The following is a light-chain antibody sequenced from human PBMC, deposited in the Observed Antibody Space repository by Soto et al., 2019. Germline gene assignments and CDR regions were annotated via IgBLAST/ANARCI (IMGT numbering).Light chain of an antibody. CDR1: QSISRH. J-gene: IGKJ3*01. Sequence: DIQMTQSPSSLSASVGDRVTITCRASQSISRHLHWYQQQPGKAPRLLIYAASSLQRGVPSRFSGSGSGTDFTLTISSLQPEDFATYYCQQSYNTLFTFGPGTKVDIK. CDR3: QQSYNTLFT. CDR2: AAS. V-gene: IGKV1-39*01.